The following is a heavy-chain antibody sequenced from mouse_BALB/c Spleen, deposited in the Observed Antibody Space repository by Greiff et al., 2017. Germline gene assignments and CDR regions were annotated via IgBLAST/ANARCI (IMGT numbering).Heavy chain of an antibody. J-gene: IGHJ4*01. CDR1: GYTFTSYW. CDR3: TREGIWRAMDY. Sequence: LKQPGSELVRPGASVKLSCKASGYTFTSYWMHWVKQRPGQGLEWIGNIYPGSGSTNYDEKFKSKATLTVDTSSSTAYMQLSSLTSEDSAVYYCTREGIWRAMDYWGQGTSVTVSS. CDR2: IYPGSGST. V-gene: IGHV1S22*01.